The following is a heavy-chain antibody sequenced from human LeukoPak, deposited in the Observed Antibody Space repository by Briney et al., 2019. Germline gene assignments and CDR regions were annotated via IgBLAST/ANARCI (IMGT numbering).Heavy chain of an antibody. D-gene: IGHD3-22*01. CDR1: GGSISSSSYY. Sequence: SETLSLTCTVSGGSISSSSYYWGWIRQPSGKGLEWIGSIYYSGSTYYNPSLKSRVTISVDTSKNQFSLKLSSVTAADTAVYYCARHESSYYYDSSGSYDAFDIWGQGTMVTVSS. CDR3: ARHESSYYYDSSGSYDAFDI. J-gene: IGHJ3*02. CDR2: IYYSGST. V-gene: IGHV4-39*01.